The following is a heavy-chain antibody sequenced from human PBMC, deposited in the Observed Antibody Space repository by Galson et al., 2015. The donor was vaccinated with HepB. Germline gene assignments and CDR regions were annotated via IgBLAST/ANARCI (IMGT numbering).Heavy chain of an antibody. V-gene: IGHV1-3*01. CDR1: GYTCTNFA. D-gene: IGHD3-3*01. CDR3: ARLDDSGYYWDY. Sequence: SVKVSCKASGYTCTNFAIHWVRQAPGQRFEWMGWINGGNHNTRYSQRFQDRVTLTSDTSTSMVFLELSSLRSEDTALYYCARLDDSGYYWDYWGQGTLVTVSS. CDR2: INGGNHNT. J-gene: IGHJ4*02.